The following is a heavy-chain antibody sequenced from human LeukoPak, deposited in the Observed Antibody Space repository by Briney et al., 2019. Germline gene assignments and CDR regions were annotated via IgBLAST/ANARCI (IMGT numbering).Heavy chain of an antibody. CDR3: ARVKSVRVGATDYLY. CDR1: GYTFTSYY. CDR2: INPSGGST. Sequence: ASVKVSCKASGYTFTSYYMHWVRQAPGQGLEWMGIINPSGGSTSYAQKFQGRVTMTRDTSTSKVYMELSSLRSEDTAVYYCARVKSVRVGATDYLYWGQGTLVTVSS. V-gene: IGHV1-46*01. D-gene: IGHD1-26*01. J-gene: IGHJ4*02.